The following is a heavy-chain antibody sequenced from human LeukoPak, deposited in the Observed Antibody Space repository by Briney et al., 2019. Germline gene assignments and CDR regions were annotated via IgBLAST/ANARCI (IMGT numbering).Heavy chain of an antibody. J-gene: IGHJ4*02. CDR2: IKQDGSEK. CDR3: ARASLPYCSSTSCYGEGFDY. D-gene: IGHD2-2*01. CDR1: GFTFSSYW. Sequence: PGGSLRLSCAASGFTFSSYWMSWVRQAPGKGLEWVPNIKQDGSEKYYVDSVKGRFTISRDNAKNSLYLQMNSLRAEDTAVYYCARASLPYCSSTSCYGEGFDYWGQGTLVTVSS. V-gene: IGHV3-7*01.